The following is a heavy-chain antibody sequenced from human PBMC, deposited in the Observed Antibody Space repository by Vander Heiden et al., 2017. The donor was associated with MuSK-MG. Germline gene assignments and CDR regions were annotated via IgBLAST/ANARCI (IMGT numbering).Heavy chain of an antibody. D-gene: IGHD5-18*01. J-gene: IGHJ5*02. V-gene: IGHV4-61*02. CDR1: GGSISRGSYY. CDR3: ARELGADTAMALNWFDP. Sequence: QVQLQESGPGLVKPSQTLSLTCTVSGGSISRGSYYWGWIRQPAGKGLEWIGPIYTGGSTNYNPSLKSRVTISVDTSKNQFSLKLSSVTAADTAVYYCARELGADTAMALNWFDPWGQGTLVTVSS. CDR2: IYTGGST.